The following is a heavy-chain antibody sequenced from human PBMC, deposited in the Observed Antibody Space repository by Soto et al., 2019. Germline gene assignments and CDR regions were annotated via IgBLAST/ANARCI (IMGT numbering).Heavy chain of an antibody. CDR2: ISGSGGST. V-gene: IGHV3-23*01. CDR3: AKVHFPTYDSSGYYYNY. Sequence: GGSLRLSCAASGFTFSSYAMSWVRQAPGKGLEWVSAISGSGGSTYYADSVKGRFTISRDNSKNTLYLQMNSLRAEDTAVYYCAKVHFPTYDSSGYYYNYWGQGTLVTVSS. D-gene: IGHD3-22*01. CDR1: GFTFSSYA. J-gene: IGHJ4*02.